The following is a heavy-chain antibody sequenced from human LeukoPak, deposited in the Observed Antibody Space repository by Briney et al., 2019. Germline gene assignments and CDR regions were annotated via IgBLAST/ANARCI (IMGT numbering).Heavy chain of an antibody. CDR2: INHSGST. CDR3: ARTYYDFWSGALMSWFDP. V-gene: IGHV4-34*01. J-gene: IGHJ5*02. CDR1: GGSFSGYY. Sequence: SETLSLTCAVYGGSFSGYYWSWIRQPPGKGLEWIGEINHSGSTDYNPSLKSRVTISVDTSKNQFSLKLSSVTAADTAVYYCARTYYDFWSGALMSWFDPWGQGTLVTVSS. D-gene: IGHD3-3*01.